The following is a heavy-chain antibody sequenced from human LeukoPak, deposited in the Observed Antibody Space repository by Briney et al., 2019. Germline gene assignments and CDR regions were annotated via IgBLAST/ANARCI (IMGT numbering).Heavy chain of an antibody. D-gene: IGHD5-18*01. V-gene: IGHV3-7*03. Sequence: GGSLRLSCAASGFNFNNYWMSWLRQAPGKGLEWVANIKDDGSEEYYVDSVKGRFTIVRDNAYNSLYLQMNSLRVEDTAIYYCARDTAGGDHWGQGTLVTVSS. J-gene: IGHJ4*02. CDR1: GFNFNNYW. CDR3: ARDTAGGDH. CDR2: IKDDGSEE.